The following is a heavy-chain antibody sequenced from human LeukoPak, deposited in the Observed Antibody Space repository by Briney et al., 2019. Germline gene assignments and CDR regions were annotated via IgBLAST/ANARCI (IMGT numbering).Heavy chain of an antibody. J-gene: IGHJ5*02. CDR2: INHSGST. D-gene: IGHD6-13*01. CDR1: GGSFSGYY. Sequence: SETLSLTCAVYGGSFSGYYWGWIRQPPGKGQEWIGEINHSGSTNYNPSLKSRVTISVDTSKNQFSLKLSSVTAADTAVYYCARDRIAAAGTGVDWFDPWGQGTLVTVSS. V-gene: IGHV4-34*01. CDR3: ARDRIAAAGTGVDWFDP.